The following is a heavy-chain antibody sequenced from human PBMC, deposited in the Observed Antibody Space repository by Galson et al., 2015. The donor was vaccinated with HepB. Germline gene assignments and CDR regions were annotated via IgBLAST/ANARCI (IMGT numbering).Heavy chain of an antibody. D-gene: IGHD2-2*01. J-gene: IGHJ4*02. CDR3: ARPPRYCSSTSCYEDGGDY. CDR1: GFTVSSNY. V-gene: IGHV3-66*04. CDR2: IYSGGST. Sequence: SLRLSCAASGFTVSSNYMSWVRQAPGKGLEWVSVIYSGGSTYYADSVKGRFTISRDNSKNTLYLQMNSLRAEDTAVYYCARPPRYCSSTSCYEDGGDYWGQGTLVTVSS.